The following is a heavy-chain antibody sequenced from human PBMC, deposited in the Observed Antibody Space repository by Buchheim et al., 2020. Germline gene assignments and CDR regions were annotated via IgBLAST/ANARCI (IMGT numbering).Heavy chain of an antibody. D-gene: IGHD2-2*02. CDR3: ARVKYCSSTSCYRKYYFDY. V-gene: IGHV3-48*03. CDR2: ISSSGSTI. J-gene: IGHJ4*02. Sequence: EVQLVESGGGLVQPGGSLRLSCAASGFTFSSYEMNWVRQAPGKGLEWVSYISSSGSTIYYADSVKGRFTISRDNAKNSLYLQMNSPRAEDTAVYYCARVKYCSSTSCYRKYYFDYWGQGTL. CDR1: GFTFSSYE.